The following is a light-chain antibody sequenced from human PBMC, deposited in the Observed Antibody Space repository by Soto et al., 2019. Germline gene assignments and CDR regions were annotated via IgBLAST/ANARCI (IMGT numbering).Light chain of an antibody. CDR2: TND. V-gene: IGLV1-44*01. J-gene: IGLJ2*01. CDR1: DSNVGINF. CDR3: QSYDSSVRGSV. Sequence: QSVLTQPPSASATPGQRVTISCSGSDSNVGINFVYWYQQLPGTAPKLLIYTNDQRPSGVPDRFSGSKSGTSASLAITGLQAEDEADYYCQSYDSSVRGSVFGGGTKLTVL.